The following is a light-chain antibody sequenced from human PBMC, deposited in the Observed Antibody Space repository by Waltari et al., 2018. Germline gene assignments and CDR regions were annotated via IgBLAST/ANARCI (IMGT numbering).Light chain of an antibody. CDR1: QGISSY. CDR2: AAS. V-gene: IGKV1-9*01. Sequence: DIQLTQSPSFLSASVGDRVTITCRASQGISSYLACYQQKPGKAPKLLIYAASTLQSGVPSRFSGSGSGTEFTLTISSLQPEDFVSYYCQQHDSYPLTFGGGTKVEIK. CDR3: QQHDSYPLT. J-gene: IGKJ4*01.